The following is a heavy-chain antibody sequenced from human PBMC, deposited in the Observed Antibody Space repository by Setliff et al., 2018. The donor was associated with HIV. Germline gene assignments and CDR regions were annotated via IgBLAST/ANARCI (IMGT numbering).Heavy chain of an antibody. Sequence: SETLSLTCTVSGASMRGHYWNWIRQPPGKRLEWIGYIYDSGSTNYNPSLESRVTMSLDTSNNHFSLKLTSVTAADTAAYYCARRASSHGPYWYFDLWGRGTLVTVS. CDR1: GASMRGHY. CDR3: ARRASSHGPYWYFDL. CDR2: IYDSGST. V-gene: IGHV4-59*11. J-gene: IGHJ2*01. D-gene: IGHD6-6*01.